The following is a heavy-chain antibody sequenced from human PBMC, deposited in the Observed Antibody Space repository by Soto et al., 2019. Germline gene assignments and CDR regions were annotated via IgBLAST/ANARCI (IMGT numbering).Heavy chain of an antibody. CDR2: ISSSSSTI. D-gene: IGHD3-16*02. Sequence: PGGSLRLSCAASGFTFSSYSMNWVRQAPGKGLEWVSYISSSSSTIYYADSVKGRFTISRDNAKNSLYLQMNSLRAEDTAVYYCARLWYYDYVWGSYRYGHNDYWGQGTLVTVSS. J-gene: IGHJ4*02. CDR3: ARLWYYDYVWGSYRYGHNDY. V-gene: IGHV3-48*01. CDR1: GFTFSSYS.